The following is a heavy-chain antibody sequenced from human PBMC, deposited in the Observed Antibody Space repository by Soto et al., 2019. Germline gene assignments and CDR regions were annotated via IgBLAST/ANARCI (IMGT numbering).Heavy chain of an antibody. V-gene: IGHV3-11*04. Sequence: PGGAPRISLAAPWFTFHDYYIRWVPQGPGEGVEWISHISASSRTLFYADSVKGRFTISRDNAKNSLYLQMNSLRAEDTAVYYCARSYYDSSASYASYGMDVWGQGTTVTVSS. CDR3: ARSYYDSSASYASYGMDV. D-gene: IGHD3-22*01. J-gene: IGHJ6*02. CDR2: ISASSRTL. CDR1: WFTFHDYY.